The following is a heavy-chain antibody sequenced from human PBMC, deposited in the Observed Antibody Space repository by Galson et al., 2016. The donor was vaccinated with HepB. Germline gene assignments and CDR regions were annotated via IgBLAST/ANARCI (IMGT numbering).Heavy chain of an antibody. J-gene: IGHJ3*02. V-gene: IGHV1-46*01. CDR3: AREAVAGIWSAFDI. Sequence: SVKVSCKASGYTFTRNYMHWVRQAPGQGLEWVGIINPSSDSTTYAQKFQGRVTMTRDTSTSTVYTELSSLRSEDTAVYYCAREAVAGIWSAFDIWGQGTMVTVSS. D-gene: IGHD6-19*01. CDR2: INPSSDST. CDR1: GYTFTRNY.